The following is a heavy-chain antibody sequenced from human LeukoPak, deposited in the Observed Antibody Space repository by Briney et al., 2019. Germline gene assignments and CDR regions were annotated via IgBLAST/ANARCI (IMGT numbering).Heavy chain of an antibody. J-gene: IGHJ5*02. Sequence: SETLSLTCTVSGGSISSSSYYWGWIRQPPGKGLEWIGSIYYSGSTYYNPSLKSRVTISVDTSKNQFSLKLSSVTAADTAVYYCARAIITYYDFWSGYSNNWFDPWGQGTLVTVSS. CDR3: ARAIITYYDFWSGYSNNWFDP. CDR2: IYYSGST. D-gene: IGHD3-3*01. CDR1: GGSISSSSYY. V-gene: IGHV4-39*01.